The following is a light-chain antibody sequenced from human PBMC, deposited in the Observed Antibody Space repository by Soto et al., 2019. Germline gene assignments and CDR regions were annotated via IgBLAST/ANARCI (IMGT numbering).Light chain of an antibody. J-gene: IGLJ1*01. V-gene: IGLV2-8*01. CDR1: KSDIGVYDF. Sequence: QSALTQPPSASGSPGQSVTISCTGTKSDIGVYDFVSWYQHHPGKAPRLIIYEVVQRPSGVPDRFSGSKSGNTASLTVSGLQAADEADYFCKSYAGSNTYVFXSGTKV. CDR2: EVV. CDR3: KSYAGSNTYV.